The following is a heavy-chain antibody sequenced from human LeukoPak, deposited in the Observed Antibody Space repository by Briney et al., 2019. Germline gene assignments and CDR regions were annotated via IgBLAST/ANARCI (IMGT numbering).Heavy chain of an antibody. J-gene: IGHJ4*02. D-gene: IGHD5-18*01. CDR1: GGSISSYY. CDR2: IYYSGST. V-gene: IGHV4-59*01. Sequence: ASETLSLTCTVSGGSISSYYWSWIRQPPGKGLEWIGYIYYSGSTNYNPSLKSRVTISVDTSKNQFSLKLSSVTAADTAVYYCARDGAGEAMAIDYWGQGTLVTVSS. CDR3: ARDGAGEAMAIDY.